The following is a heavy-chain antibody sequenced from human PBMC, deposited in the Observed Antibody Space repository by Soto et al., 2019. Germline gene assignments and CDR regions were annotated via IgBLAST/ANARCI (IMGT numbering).Heavy chain of an antibody. J-gene: IGHJ6*02. V-gene: IGHV1-18*01. Sequence: QVQLVQSGAEVKKPGASVKVSCKASGYTFTTYDISWVRQAPGQGLEWMGRISTYNGNTNYPQSLQGRLTMTTDTSTTTAYMELSSLRSEDTAVYYCARDPYHVLMVNAPNLDGMDVWGQGTTVTVSS. CDR2: ISTYNGNT. CDR1: GYTFTTYD. D-gene: IGHD2-8*01. CDR3: ARDPYHVLMVNAPNLDGMDV.